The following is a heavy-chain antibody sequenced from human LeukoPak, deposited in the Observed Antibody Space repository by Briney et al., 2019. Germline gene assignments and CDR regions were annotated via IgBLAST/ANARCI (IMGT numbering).Heavy chain of an antibody. CDR1: GYTFTSYG. V-gene: IGHV1-18*01. D-gene: IGHD5-18*01. CDR2: ISPFYGNT. CDR3: ARDPDRIWLGY. Sequence: ASVKVSCKASGYTFTSYGISWVRQAPGQGLECMGWISPFYGNTKYAQKLQGRVTMTTDTSTSTAYMELRSLRSDDTAVYYCARDPDRIWLGYWGQGTLVTVSS. J-gene: IGHJ4*02.